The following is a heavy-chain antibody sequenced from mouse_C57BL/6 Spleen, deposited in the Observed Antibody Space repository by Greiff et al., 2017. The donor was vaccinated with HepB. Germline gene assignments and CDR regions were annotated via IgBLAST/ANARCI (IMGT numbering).Heavy chain of an antibody. Sequence: EVKLVESGGGLVKPGGSLKLSCAASGFTFSSYAMSWVRQTPEKRLEWVATISDGGSYTYYPANVQGRFTISRDNAKNNLYLQMSNLTSEDTAMYYCASPYGDDGGYAMDDWGQGTSVTVSS. D-gene: IGHD2-2*01. CDR3: ASPYGDDGGYAMDD. CDR2: ISDGGSYT. CDR1: GFTFSSYA. J-gene: IGHJ4*01. V-gene: IGHV5-4*03.